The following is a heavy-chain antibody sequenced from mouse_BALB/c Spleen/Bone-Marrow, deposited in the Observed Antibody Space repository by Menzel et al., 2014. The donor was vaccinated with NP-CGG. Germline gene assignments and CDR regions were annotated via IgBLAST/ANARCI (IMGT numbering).Heavy chain of an antibody. CDR1: GYGFTSYW. CDR3: CLLSERRAMDY. CDR2: IFPGNSET. V-gene: IGHV1-5*01. J-gene: IGHJ4*01. D-gene: IGHD2-10*01. Sequence: EVQGVESGTVLARPGASVKMSCKASGYGFTSYWMHWVKQRPGQGPEWVGAIFPGNSETSYNQKFKGKAKLTAVTSASTAYMELSSLTNEDAAVYYCCLLSERRAMDYWGQGTSVTVSS.